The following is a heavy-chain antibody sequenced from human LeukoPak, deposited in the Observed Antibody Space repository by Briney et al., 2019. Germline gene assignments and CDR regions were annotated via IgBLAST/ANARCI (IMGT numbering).Heavy chain of an antibody. Sequence: ASVNVSCKASGYTFTSYGISWVRQAPGQGLEWMGWISAYNGNTNYAQKLQGRVTMTTDTSTSTAYMELRSLRSDDTAVYYCAREPAIAVAGRFDYWGQGTLVTVSS. J-gene: IGHJ4*02. CDR3: AREPAIAVAGRFDY. CDR1: GYTFTSYG. CDR2: ISAYNGNT. D-gene: IGHD6-19*01. V-gene: IGHV1-18*01.